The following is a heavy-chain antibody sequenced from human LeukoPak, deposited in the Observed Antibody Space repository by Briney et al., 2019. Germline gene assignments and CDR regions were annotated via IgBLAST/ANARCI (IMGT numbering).Heavy chain of an antibody. CDR1: GFTFSDYW. V-gene: IGHV3-7*01. Sequence: GGSLRLSCTASGFTFSDYWMTWVRQAPGKGLEWAANIKQDGSAKYYVDSVKGRFTIPRDNAKNSLYLQMDSLRVEDTATYYCARWRGSTSERSDYWGQGTLVTVSS. CDR3: ARWRGSTSERSDY. J-gene: IGHJ4*02. D-gene: IGHD2-2*01. CDR2: IKQDGSAK.